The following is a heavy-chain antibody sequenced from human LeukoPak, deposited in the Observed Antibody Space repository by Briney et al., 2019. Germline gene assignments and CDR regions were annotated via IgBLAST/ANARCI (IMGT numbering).Heavy chain of an antibody. CDR2: IYTSGST. CDR3: ARYSTYCTNGVCYTTFDY. CDR1: GGSISSGSYY. J-gene: IGHJ4*02. Sequence: PSETLSLTCTVSGGSISSGSYYWSWIRQPAGKGLEWIGRIYTSGSTNYNPSLKSRVTISVDTSKNQFSLKLSSVTAADTAVYYCARYSTYCTNGVCYTTFDYWGPGTLVTVSS. D-gene: IGHD2-8*01. V-gene: IGHV4-61*02.